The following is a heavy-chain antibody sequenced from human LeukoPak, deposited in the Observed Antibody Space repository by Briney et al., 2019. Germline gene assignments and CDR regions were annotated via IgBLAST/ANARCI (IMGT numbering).Heavy chain of an antibody. CDR2: ISGSDGST. CDR3: ARDRGYCSGGSCYINWFDP. Sequence: PGGSLRLSCVASGFIFKNHAMTWVRQTPGKGLEWVASISGSDGSTFYRDSVRGRFTISRDNSKNTLYLQMNSLRAEDTAVYYCARDRGYCSGGSCYINWFDPWGQGTLVTVSS. V-gene: IGHV3-23*01. D-gene: IGHD2-15*01. CDR1: GFIFKNHA. J-gene: IGHJ5*02.